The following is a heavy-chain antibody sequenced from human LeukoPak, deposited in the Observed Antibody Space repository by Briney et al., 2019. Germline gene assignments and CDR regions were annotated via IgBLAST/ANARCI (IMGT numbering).Heavy chain of an antibody. CDR2: ISYDGSNK. CDR1: GFTFSSYA. V-gene: IGHV3-30-3*01. CDR3: ASPLDPLDSSSCLDY. D-gene: IGHD6-13*01. J-gene: IGHJ4*02. Sequence: GRSLRLSCAASGFTFSSYAMHWVRQAPGKGLEWVAVISYDGSNKYYADSVKGRFTISRDNSKNTLYLQMNSLRAEDTAVYYCASPLDPLDSSSCLDYWGQGTLVTVSS.